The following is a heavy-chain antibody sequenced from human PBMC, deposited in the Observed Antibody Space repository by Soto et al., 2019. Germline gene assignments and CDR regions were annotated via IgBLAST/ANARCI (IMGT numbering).Heavy chain of an antibody. D-gene: IGHD3-3*01. V-gene: IGHV5-51*07. CDR3: ARRIDQWRAYAFDY. J-gene: IGHJ4*02. Sequence: PGESLKISCKGSGYSFTSYWIGWVHQMPGKGLEWMGIIYPGDSDTRYSPSFQGQVTVSADKSISTAYLQWSSLKASDTAMYYCARRIDQWRAYAFDYWGQGTLVTVSS. CDR2: IYPGDSDT. CDR1: GYSFTSYW.